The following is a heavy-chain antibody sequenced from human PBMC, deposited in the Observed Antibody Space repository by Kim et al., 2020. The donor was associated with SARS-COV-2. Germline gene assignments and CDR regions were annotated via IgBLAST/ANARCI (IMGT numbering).Heavy chain of an antibody. CDR1: GFTFSKVW. J-gene: IGHJ4*02. CDR3: ATTPNYYDTSGNYVTSDY. Sequence: GGSLRLSCAASGFTFSKVWMTWVRRAPGKGLEWIGRIKSKIDGGTIDYAAPVKGRFIVSRDDSKNMTYLEMNSLQTEDTAVYYCATTPNYYDTSGNYVTSDYWGQGTLVTVSA. CDR2: IKSKIDGGTI. V-gene: IGHV3-15*01. D-gene: IGHD3-22*01.